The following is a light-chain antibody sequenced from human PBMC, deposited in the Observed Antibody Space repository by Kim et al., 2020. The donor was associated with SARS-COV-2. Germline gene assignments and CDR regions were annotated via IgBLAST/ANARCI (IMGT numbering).Light chain of an antibody. Sequence: GQSITLSCPGASSAVVGYTLVAWYQQQPGKLPKLIIYQVSERPSGVSNRFSGSKSGNTASLTISGLQTEDEADYYCCSYAGRSIYVFGTGTKVTVL. CDR3: CSYAGRSIYV. CDR2: QVS. V-gene: IGLV2-23*02. CDR1: SSAVVGYTL. J-gene: IGLJ1*01.